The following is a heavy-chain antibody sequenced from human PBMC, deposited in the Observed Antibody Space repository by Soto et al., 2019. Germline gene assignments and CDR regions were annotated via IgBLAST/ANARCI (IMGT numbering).Heavy chain of an antibody. J-gene: IGHJ5*02. CDR1: GGSISSGGYY. CDR2: IYYSGST. V-gene: IGHV4-31*03. Sequence: PSETLSLTCSVSGGSISSGGYYWSWIRQHPGKGLEWIGYIYYSGSTYYNPSLKSRVTISVDTSKNQFSLKLSSVTAADTAVYYCARGYSSSWPIHNWFDPWGQGTLVTVSS. D-gene: IGHD6-13*01. CDR3: ARGYSSSWPIHNWFDP.